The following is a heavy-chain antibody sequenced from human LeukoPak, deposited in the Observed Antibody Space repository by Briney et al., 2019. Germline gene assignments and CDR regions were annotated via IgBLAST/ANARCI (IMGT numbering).Heavy chain of an antibody. CDR3: AKRGVVIRGILVIGYHQEAYHYDF. V-gene: IGHV3-23*01. J-gene: IGHJ4*02. CDR2: ISERGGST. CDR1: GISLSNYA. D-gene: IGHD3-10*01. Sequence: GGSLRLSCVVSGISLSNYAMTWVRQAPGKVLEWVSYISERGGSTTYADSVKGRFTISRDTSFNTLYLQMNNLRAEDTAVYFCAKRGVVIRGILVIGYHQEAYHYDFWGQGVLVTVSS.